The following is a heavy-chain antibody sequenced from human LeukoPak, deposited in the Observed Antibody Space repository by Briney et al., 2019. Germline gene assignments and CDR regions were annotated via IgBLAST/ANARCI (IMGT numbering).Heavy chain of an antibody. CDR3: ASWRKGGYYYYYYGKDV. CDR1: GGSFSGYY. V-gene: IGHV4-34*01. CDR2: INHSGST. D-gene: IGHD3-16*01. J-gene: IGHJ6*02. Sequence: SETLSLTCAVYGGSFSGYYWSWIRQPPGKGLEWIGEINHSGSTNYNPSLKSRVTISVDTSKNQFSLKLSSVTAADTAVYYCASWRKGGYYYYYYGKDVWGQGTTVTVSS.